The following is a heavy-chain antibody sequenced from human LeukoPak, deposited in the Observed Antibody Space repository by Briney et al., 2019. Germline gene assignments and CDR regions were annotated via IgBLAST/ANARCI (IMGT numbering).Heavy chain of an antibody. Sequence: PGVSLRLSCAASGFTFSSYGMSWVRQAPGKGLEWVSAISGGGISTYYADSVKGRFTISRDNSKNTLYLQMNSLRVEDTAVYYCAKDSGNWGTNFDYWGQGALVTVSS. CDR3: AKDSGNWGTNFDY. V-gene: IGHV3-23*01. J-gene: IGHJ4*02. CDR1: GFTFSSYG. CDR2: ISGGGIST. D-gene: IGHD7-27*01.